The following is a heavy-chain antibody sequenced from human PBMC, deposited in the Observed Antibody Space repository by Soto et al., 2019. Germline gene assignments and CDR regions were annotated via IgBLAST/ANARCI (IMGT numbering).Heavy chain of an antibody. J-gene: IGHJ5*02. CDR2: IIPIFGTA. CDR3: ARGSVTTVYNWFEP. V-gene: IGHV1-69*13. CDR1: GCAFSSYA. Sequence: SVKVSCKASGCAFSSYAISWVRQAPGQGLEWMGGIIPIFGTANYAQKFQGRVTITADESTSTAYMELNSLRSEDTAVYYCARGSVTTVYNWFEPWGQGTLDTVSS. D-gene: IGHD4-17*01.